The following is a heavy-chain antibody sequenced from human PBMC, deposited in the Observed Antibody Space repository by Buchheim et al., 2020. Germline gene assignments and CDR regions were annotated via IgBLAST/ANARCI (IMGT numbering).Heavy chain of an antibody. J-gene: IGHJ6*02. CDR1: GFTFSSYG. Sequence: QVQLVESGGGVVQPGRSLRLSCAASGFTFSSYGMHWVRQAPGKGLEWVAVISYDGSNKYYADSVKGRFTISRDNSKNTLYLQMNSLRAEDTAVYYCAKGAPRGGLPPNYYGMDVWGQGTT. CDR3: AKGAPRGGLPPNYYGMDV. CDR2: ISYDGSNK. D-gene: IGHD3-10*01. V-gene: IGHV3-30*18.